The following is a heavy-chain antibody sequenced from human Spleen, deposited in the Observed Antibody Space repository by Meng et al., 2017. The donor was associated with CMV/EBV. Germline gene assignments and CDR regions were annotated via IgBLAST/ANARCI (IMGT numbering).Heavy chain of an antibody. CDR3: AKDFIFGVVISRGNDY. V-gene: IGHV3-74*01. CDR1: GFTFSRYW. Sequence: GGSLRLSCAASGFTFSRYWMHWVRQAPGKGLVWVSRINSDGSTTSYADSVKGRFTISRDNAKNTLYLQMNSLRAEDTAVYYCAKDFIFGVVISRGNDYWGQGTLVTVSS. CDR2: INSDGSTT. D-gene: IGHD3-3*02. J-gene: IGHJ4*02.